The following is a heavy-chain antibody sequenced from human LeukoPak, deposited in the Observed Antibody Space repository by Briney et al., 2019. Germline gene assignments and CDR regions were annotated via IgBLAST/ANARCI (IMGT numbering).Heavy chain of an antibody. Sequence: GGSLRLSCAASEFPFSSYEMSWVRRAPGRGREWVLQISSSDIIIYYADSVKGRFTISRDNAKKSMYLQMNRLRAEDTAVYYCAIAYDDILTGYYRDYWGQGTLVTVSS. CDR3: AIAYDDILTGYYRDY. J-gene: IGHJ4*02. V-gene: IGHV3-48*03. D-gene: IGHD3-9*01. CDR2: ISSSDIII. CDR1: EFPFSSYE.